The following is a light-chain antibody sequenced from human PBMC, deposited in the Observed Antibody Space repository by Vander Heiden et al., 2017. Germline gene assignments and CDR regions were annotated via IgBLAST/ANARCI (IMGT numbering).Light chain of an antibody. J-gene: IGKJ4*01. V-gene: IGKV1-17*01. CDR2: ASS. CDR3: LQLNKYPLT. CDR1: QDIRSD. Sequence: DIQMTQSPPSLSASVGDRVTITCRASQDIRSDLGWYQQKPGSAPKRLIYASSRLQSGVPSRFSGSGSGTQFTLTISSLQPEDFATYYCLQLNKYPLTFGGGTRVDIK.